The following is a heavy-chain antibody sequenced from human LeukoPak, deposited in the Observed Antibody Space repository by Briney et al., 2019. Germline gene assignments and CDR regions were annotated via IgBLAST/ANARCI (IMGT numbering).Heavy chain of an antibody. Sequence: ASVKVSCKASGYTFTGYYMHWVRQAPGQGLEWMGWINPNSGGTNYAQKFQGRVTMTRDTSISTAYMELSRLRSDDTALYYVARGPRRSTSSEVPYGGQGTLVTVSS. CDR1: GYTFTGYY. J-gene: IGHJ4*02. CDR3: ARGPRRSTSSEVPY. V-gene: IGHV1-2*02. CDR2: INPNSGGT. D-gene: IGHD6-6*01.